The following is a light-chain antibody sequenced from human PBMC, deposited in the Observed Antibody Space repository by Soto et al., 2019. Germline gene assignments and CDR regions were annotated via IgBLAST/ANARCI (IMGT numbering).Light chain of an antibody. CDR1: QSVSTT. Sequence: EIVMTQSPATLSVSPGERATLSCRASQSVSTTVAWYQQKPGQAPRLLIYGASSRATGIPDRFSGSGSGTDFTLTISRLEPEDFAVYYCQQYDTSPKTFGQGTKVDI. CDR3: QQYDTSPKT. CDR2: GAS. J-gene: IGKJ1*01. V-gene: IGKV3-20*01.